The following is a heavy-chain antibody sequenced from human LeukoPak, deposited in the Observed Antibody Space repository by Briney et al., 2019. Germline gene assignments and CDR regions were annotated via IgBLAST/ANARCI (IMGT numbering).Heavy chain of an antibody. V-gene: IGHV4-59*01. D-gene: IGHD3-22*01. CDR2: IYYRGST. J-gene: IGHJ4*02. Sequence: XRXPPGKGXXXXGYIYYRGSTNYNPSLKSRVTISVDTSKNQFSLKLSSVTAADTAVYYCARLSGYSSGHYYSDYWGQGTLVTVSS. CDR3: ARLSGYSSGHYYSDY.